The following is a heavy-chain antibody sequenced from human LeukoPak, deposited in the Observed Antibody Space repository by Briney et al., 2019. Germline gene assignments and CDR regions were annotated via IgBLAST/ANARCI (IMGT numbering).Heavy chain of an antibody. D-gene: IGHD5-18*01. Sequence: PGGSLRLSCAASGFTFSNHWMHWVRQAPGKGPMWVSRINRGGSRTDYADSVKGRFTISRDDAKNTLYLQLNSLRAEDTAVYFCARGGSDTAMAHDYWGQGTLVTVSS. CDR1: GFTFSNHW. J-gene: IGHJ4*02. V-gene: IGHV3-74*01. CDR2: INRGGSRT. CDR3: ARGGSDTAMAHDY.